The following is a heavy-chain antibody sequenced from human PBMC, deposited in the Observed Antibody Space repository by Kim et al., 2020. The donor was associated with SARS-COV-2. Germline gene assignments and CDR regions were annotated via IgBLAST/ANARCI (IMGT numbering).Heavy chain of an antibody. J-gene: IGHJ3*02. D-gene: IGHD3-10*01. Sequence: NLNPPRTGRVTISVDPSKNRLSLTLRSVTAADTAVYYCARGSGKFNAFDIWGQGTMVTVSS. V-gene: IGHV4-59*09. CDR3: ARGSGKFNAFDI.